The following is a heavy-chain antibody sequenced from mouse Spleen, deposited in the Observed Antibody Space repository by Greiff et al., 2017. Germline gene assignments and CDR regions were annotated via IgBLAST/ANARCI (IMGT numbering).Heavy chain of an antibody. J-gene: IGHJ2*01. CDR3: ARSPDGYYSYFDY. CDR2: IYPRSGNT. V-gene: IGHV1-81*01. D-gene: IGHD2-3*01. CDR1: GYTFTSYG. Sequence: QVQLKESGAELARPGASVKLSCKASGYTFTSYGISWVKQRTGQGLEWIGEIYPRSGNTYYNEKFKGKATLTADKSSSTAYMELRSLTSEDSAVYFCARSPDGYYSYFDYWGQGTTLTVSS.